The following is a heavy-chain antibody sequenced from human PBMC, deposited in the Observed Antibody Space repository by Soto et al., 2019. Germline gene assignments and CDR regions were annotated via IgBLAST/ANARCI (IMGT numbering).Heavy chain of an antibody. CDR1: GGSISSYY. J-gene: IGHJ4*02. V-gene: IGHV4-59*01. CDR3: ARGLPFLDY. Sequence: PSETLSLTCTVSGGSISSYYWSWIRQPPGKGLEWIGYIYYSGSTNYNPSLKSRVTISVDTSKNQFSLKLSSVTAADTAVYYCARGLPFLDYWGQGTLVTVSS. CDR2: IYYSGST.